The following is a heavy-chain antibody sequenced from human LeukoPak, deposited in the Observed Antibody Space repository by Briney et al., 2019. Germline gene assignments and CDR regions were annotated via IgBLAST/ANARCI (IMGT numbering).Heavy chain of an antibody. V-gene: IGHV3-7*01. CDR1: GFTFSSYW. J-gene: IGHJ5*02. D-gene: IGHD6-19*01. CDR3: AKSPSAQYDSSGS. CDR2: IKQDGSAK. Sequence: GGSLRLSCAASGFTFSSYWMSWVRQAPGKGLEWVANIKQDGSAKYYVDSVTGRFTISRDNAKNSLYQQMNSLRAEDTAVYYCAKSPSAQYDSSGSWGQGTLVTVSS.